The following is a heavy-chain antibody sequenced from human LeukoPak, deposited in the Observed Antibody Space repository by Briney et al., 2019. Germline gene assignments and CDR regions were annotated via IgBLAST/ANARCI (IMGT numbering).Heavy chain of an antibody. Sequence: GGSLRLSCAASGFTFSSYAMSWVRQAPGKGLEWVAVISYDGSNKYYADSVKGRFTISRDNSKNTLYLQMNSLRAEDTAVYYCARLYDSSGYYLYYYYYYMDVWGKGTTVTVSS. D-gene: IGHD3-22*01. CDR3: ARLYDSSGYYLYYYYYYMDV. J-gene: IGHJ6*03. CDR2: ISYDGSNK. V-gene: IGHV3-30*04. CDR1: GFTFSSYA.